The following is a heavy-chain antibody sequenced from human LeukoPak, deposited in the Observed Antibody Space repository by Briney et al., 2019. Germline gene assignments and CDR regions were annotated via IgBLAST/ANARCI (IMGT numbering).Heavy chain of an antibody. D-gene: IGHD5/OR15-5a*01. V-gene: IGHV3-30*02. J-gene: IGHJ3*02. CDR1: GLTFSSNG. Sequence: PGGSLRLSCAASGLTFSSNGMHWVRQAPGKGLEWVAFIRYDGSNKYYADSVKGRFTISRDNSKNTLYLQMNSLRPEDTAVYYCVKVLSPVSAFDIWGQGTMVSVSS. CDR3: VKVLSPVSAFDI. CDR2: IRYDGSNK.